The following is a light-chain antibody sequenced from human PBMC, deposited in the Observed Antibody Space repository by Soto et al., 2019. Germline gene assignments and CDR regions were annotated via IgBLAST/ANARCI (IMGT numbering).Light chain of an antibody. V-gene: IGLV1-47*01. Sequence: QSVLTQPPSASGTPGQRVNISCSGSSSNIGSNYVYWYRQFPGTAPKLLIQRNNQRPSGVPARFSGSKSGTSASLAISGLRSEDEADYYRGGWDDSLSGPVFGGGTKSPS. CDR3: GGWDDSLSGPV. J-gene: IGLJ2*01. CDR2: RNN. CDR1: SSNIGSNY.